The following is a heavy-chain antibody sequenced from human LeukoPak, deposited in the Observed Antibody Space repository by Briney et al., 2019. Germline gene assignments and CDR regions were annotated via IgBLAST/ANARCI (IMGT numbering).Heavy chain of an antibody. D-gene: IGHD3-22*01. CDR3: ARGGGPAGDYYDSSGYYQLDY. Sequence: SETLSLTCTVSGGSISSYYWSWIPQPPGKGLEWIGYIYYSGSTNYNPSLKSRVTISVDTSKNQFSLKLSSVTAADTAVYYCARGGGPAGDYYDSSGYYQLDYWGQGTLVTVSS. CDR1: GGSISSYY. J-gene: IGHJ4*02. V-gene: IGHV4-59*08. CDR2: IYYSGST.